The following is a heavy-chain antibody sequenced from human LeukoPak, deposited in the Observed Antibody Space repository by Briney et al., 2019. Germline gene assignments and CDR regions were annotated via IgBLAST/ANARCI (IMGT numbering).Heavy chain of an antibody. CDR2: INHNGNVN. CDR1: GFTFSSYW. V-gene: IGHV3-7*03. CDR3: ARGGGDCYSGDY. D-gene: IGHD2-21*02. Sequence: GGSLRLSCAASGFTFSSYWMNWARQAPGKGLEWVASINHNGNVNYYVDSVKGRFTISRDNAKNSLYLQMSNLRAEDTAVYFCARGGGDCYSGDYWGQGTLVTVSS. J-gene: IGHJ4*02.